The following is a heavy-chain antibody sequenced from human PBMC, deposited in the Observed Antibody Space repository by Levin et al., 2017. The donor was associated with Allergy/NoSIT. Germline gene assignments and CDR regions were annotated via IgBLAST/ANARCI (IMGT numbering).Heavy chain of an antibody. V-gene: IGHV6-1*01. J-gene: IGHJ4*02. CDR1: GDSVSSNSAA. CDR3: ARGSQFTRLHYYDSSGFYLDY. Sequence: SQTLSLTCAISGDSVSSNSAAWNWIRQSPSRGLEWLGRTYYRSKWYNDYAVSVKSRITINPDTSKNQFSLQLNSVTPEDTAVYYCARGSQFTRLHYYDSSGFYLDYWGQGTLVTVSS. D-gene: IGHD3-22*01. CDR2: TYYRSKWYN.